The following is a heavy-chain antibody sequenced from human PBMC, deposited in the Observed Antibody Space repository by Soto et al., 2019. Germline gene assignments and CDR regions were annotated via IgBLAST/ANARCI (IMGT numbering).Heavy chain of an antibody. Sequence: EVQLLESGGGLVQPGGSLRLSCAASGFTFSSYDMSWVRQAPGKGLEWVSTISSSGGSTYYADSVKGRFTISRDNSNNTRYLQRNSLRAEGTAVYYCAKGHGTSWDLDYWGQGILVTVAA. CDR1: GFTFSSYD. J-gene: IGHJ4*02. CDR3: AKGHGTSWDLDY. V-gene: IGHV3-23*01. CDR2: ISSSGGST. D-gene: IGHD6-13*01.